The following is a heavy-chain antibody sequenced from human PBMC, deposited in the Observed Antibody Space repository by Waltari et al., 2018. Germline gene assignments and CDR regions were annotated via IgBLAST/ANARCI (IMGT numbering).Heavy chain of an antibody. CDR1: GGSIRSGGYY. Sequence: QVQLQESGPGLVKPSQTLSLTCTVSGGSIRSGGYYWSWIRQHQGQGLEWIGYIYHSGSTYYNPSLKSRVTISVDRSKNQFSLKLSSVTAADTAVYYCARDKGYCSGGSCFEYFQHWGQGTLVTVSS. CDR3: ARDKGYCSGGSCFEYFQH. J-gene: IGHJ1*01. V-gene: IGHV4-31*03. D-gene: IGHD2-15*01. CDR2: IYHSGST.